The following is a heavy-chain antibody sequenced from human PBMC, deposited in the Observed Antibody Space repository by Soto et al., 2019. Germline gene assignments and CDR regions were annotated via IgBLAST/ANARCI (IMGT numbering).Heavy chain of an antibody. Sequence: SETLSLTGAVSGGSISSSNWWSWVRQPPGKGLEWIGEIYHSGSTNYNPSLKSRVTISVDKSKNQFSLKLSSVTAADTAVYYCARWSVTMIVVVSDAFGIWGQGTMVTV. D-gene: IGHD3-22*01. CDR1: GGSISSSNW. CDR3: ARWSVTMIVVVSDAFGI. J-gene: IGHJ3*02. V-gene: IGHV4-4*02. CDR2: IYHSGST.